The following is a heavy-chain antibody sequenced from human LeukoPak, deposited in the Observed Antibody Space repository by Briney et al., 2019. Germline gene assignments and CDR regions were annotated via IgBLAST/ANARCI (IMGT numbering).Heavy chain of an antibody. V-gene: IGHV3-7*01. J-gene: IGHJ4*02. CDR1: GFTFGTYN. D-gene: IGHD3-22*01. CDR3: ASIFYSIDYIFDY. Sequence: GSLRLSCAASGFTFGTYNINWVRQAPGKGLEWVANIKQDGSEKYYVDSVKGRFTISRDNAKNSLYLQMNSLRAEDTAVYYCASIFYSIDYIFDYWGQGTLVTVSS. CDR2: IKQDGSEK.